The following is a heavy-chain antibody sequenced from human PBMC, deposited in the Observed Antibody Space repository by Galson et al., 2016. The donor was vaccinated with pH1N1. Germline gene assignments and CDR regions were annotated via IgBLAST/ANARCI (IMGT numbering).Heavy chain of an antibody. J-gene: IGHJ3*02. D-gene: IGHD5-12*01. CDR2: VSVSGGYT. V-gene: IGHV3-23*01. Sequence: SLRLSCAASGFGFSSYAMSWVRQAPGKGLEWVSSVSVSGGYTYDADSVKGRFTISRDNSNSTLYLQMNSLRVEDTALYYCAKANFGGYDLDAFDIWGQGTMVTVSS. CDR1: GFGFSSYA. CDR3: AKANFGGYDLDAFDI.